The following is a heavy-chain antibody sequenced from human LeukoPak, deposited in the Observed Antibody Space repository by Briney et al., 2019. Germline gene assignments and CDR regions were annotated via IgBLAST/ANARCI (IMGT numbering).Heavy chain of an antibody. CDR2: KKQDRSEK. CDR3: VKEYHSRGFGAYFDY. D-gene: IGHD3-3*01. Sequence: GGSLRLSCVASGFTFSRSWMSWVRRAPGKGLEWVGNKKQDRSEKYYVDSVKGRFTLSRDNPINTVDLQMNSLRAEDTAVYYCVKEYHSRGFGAYFDYWGQGTLVTVSS. V-gene: IGHV3-7*01. J-gene: IGHJ4*02. CDR1: GFTFSRSW.